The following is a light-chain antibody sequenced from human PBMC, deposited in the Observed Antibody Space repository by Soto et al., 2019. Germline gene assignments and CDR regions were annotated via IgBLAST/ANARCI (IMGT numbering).Light chain of an antibody. CDR3: QQYGSSPWT. V-gene: IGKV3-20*01. CDR2: GAS. J-gene: IGKJ1*01. CDR1: QSVSSSY. Sequence: EIVLTHSPGTLSLSPGERATLSXXXSQSVSSSYLAWYQQKPGQAPRLLIYGASSRATGIPDRFSGSGSGTDFTLTISRLEPEDFAVYYCQQYGSSPWTFGQGTKVDIK.